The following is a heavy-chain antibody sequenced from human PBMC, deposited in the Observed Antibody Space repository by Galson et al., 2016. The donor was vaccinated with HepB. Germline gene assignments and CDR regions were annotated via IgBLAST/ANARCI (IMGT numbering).Heavy chain of an antibody. CDR1: GFTFSKYG. D-gene: IGHD2-2*01. J-gene: IGHJ6*02. Sequence: SLRLSCAASGFTFSKYGMHWVRQAPGKGLEWVAVIWYDGSNQYYADSVKGRFTIPRDNSKNTLYLQMNSLRAEDPAVYYCARPSAYCSSSACSGARPLHLYYYYGLNAWGQGTTVTVSS. CDR2: IWYDGSNQ. CDR3: ARPSAYCSSSACSGARPLHLYYYYGLNA. V-gene: IGHV3-33*01.